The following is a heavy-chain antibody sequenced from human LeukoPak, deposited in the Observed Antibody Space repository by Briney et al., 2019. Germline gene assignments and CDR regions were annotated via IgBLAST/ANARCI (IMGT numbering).Heavy chain of an antibody. Sequence: SETLSLTCTVSGGSISSSSYYWGWIRQPPGKGLEWIGSIYYSGSTYYNPSLKSRVTISVDTSKNQFSLKLSSVTAADTAVYYCARRGHIVVVTAKDAFDIRGQGTMVTVSS. CDR1: GGSISSSSYY. CDR2: IYYSGST. J-gene: IGHJ3*02. CDR3: ARRGHIVVVTAKDAFDI. V-gene: IGHV4-39*01. D-gene: IGHD2-21*02.